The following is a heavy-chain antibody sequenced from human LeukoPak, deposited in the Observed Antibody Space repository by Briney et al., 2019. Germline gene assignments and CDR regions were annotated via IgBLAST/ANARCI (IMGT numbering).Heavy chain of an antibody. CDR2: IYSGGTT. D-gene: IGHD5-12*01. CDR3: ARGAGYDSGWTRFDF. V-gene: IGHV3-53*01. J-gene: IGHJ4*02. CDR1: GFNIDTAY. Sequence: GESLRLSCVVSGFNIDTAYMTWVRQAPGKGLEWVSLIYSGGTTYYADSVRGRFTISRDLSTNTIYLQMDTLRADDTAVYYCARGAGYDSGWTRFDFWGQGTLVTVSS.